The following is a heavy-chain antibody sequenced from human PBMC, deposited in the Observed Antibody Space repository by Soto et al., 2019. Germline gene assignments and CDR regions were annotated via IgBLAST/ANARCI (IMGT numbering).Heavy chain of an antibody. V-gene: IGHV1-18*01. J-gene: IGHJ4*02. Sequence: ASVKVSCKASGYTFTSYGISWVRQAPGQGLEWMGWISAYNGNTNYAQKLQGRVTMTTDTSTSTAYMELRSLRSDDTAVYYCARDGGYYDSSGYSDYWGQGTLVTVSS. CDR1: GYTFTSYG. D-gene: IGHD3-22*01. CDR3: ARDGGYYDSSGYSDY. CDR2: ISAYNGNT.